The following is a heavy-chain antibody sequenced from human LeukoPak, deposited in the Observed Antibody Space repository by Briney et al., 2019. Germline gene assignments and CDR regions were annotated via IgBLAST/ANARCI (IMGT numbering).Heavy chain of an antibody. Sequence: SSVEVSCKASGYTFTGYYMHWVRQAPGQGLEWMGWINPNSGGTNYAQKFQGRVTMTRDTSISTAYMELSRLRSDDTAVYYCARDGVSSSHYNWFDPWGQGTLVTVSS. J-gene: IGHJ5*02. CDR2: INPNSGGT. D-gene: IGHD6-6*01. CDR1: GYTFTGYY. V-gene: IGHV1-2*02. CDR3: ARDGVSSSHYNWFDP.